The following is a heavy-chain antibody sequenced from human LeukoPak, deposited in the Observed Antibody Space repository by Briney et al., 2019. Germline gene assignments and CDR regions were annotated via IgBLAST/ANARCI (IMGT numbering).Heavy chain of an antibody. D-gene: IGHD6-6*01. J-gene: IGHJ5*02. Sequence: GASVKVSCKASGYTFASYDINWVRQATGQGLEWMGWMNPNSGNTGYAQKFQGRVTITRNTSISTAYMELSSLRSEDTAVYYCARGSAPWQRGRVAARPNWFDPWGQGTLVTVSS. CDR3: ARGSAPWQRGRVAARPNWFDP. CDR1: GYTFASYD. CDR2: MNPNSGNT. V-gene: IGHV1-8*03.